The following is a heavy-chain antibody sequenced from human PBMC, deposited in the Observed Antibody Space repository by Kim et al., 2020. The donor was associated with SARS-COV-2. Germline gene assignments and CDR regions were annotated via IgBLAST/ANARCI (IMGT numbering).Heavy chain of an antibody. J-gene: IGHJ6*03. V-gene: IGHV4-34*01. Sequence: SENLSLTCAVYGGSFSGYYWSWIRQPPGKGLEWIGEINHSGSTNYNPSLKSRVTISVDTSKNQFSLKLSSVTAADTAVYYCARGRSITMVQGASRGYYYMDVWGKGTTVTVSS. CDR2: INHSGST. CDR3: ARGRSITMVQGASRGYYYMDV. D-gene: IGHD3-10*01. CDR1: GGSFSGYY.